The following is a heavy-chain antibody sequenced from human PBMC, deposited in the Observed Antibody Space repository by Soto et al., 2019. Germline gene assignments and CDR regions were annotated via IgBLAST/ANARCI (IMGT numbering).Heavy chain of an antibody. CDR2: INPNSGGT. D-gene: IGHD4-17*01. Sequence: ASVKLSCKASGYTFTGYSMHWVRQAPGQGLEWMGWINPNSGGTNYAQKFQGRVTMTRDTSISTAYMDLSRLRSDDTAVYYRAANYGDFTIDYWGRGTLVTGSS. CDR1: GYTFTGYS. V-gene: IGHV1-2*02. J-gene: IGHJ4*02. CDR3: AANYGDFTIDY.